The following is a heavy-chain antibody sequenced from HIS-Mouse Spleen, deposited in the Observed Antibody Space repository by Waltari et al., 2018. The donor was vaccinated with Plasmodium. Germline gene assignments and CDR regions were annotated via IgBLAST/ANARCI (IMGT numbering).Heavy chain of an antibody. CDR1: GHTFTTYG. J-gene: IGHJ3*02. D-gene: IGHD6-19*01. CDR2: ISPYNGNT. V-gene: IGHV1-18*01. CDR3: ARGSAGDAFDI. Sequence: QVQLLQTGTEAVKHGAAVQASCKAAGHTFTTYGISWVRQAPGQGLEWMGWISPYNGNTHFAQKLQGRVTMTTDTSTSTAYMELRSLRSDDTAVYYCARGSAGDAFDIWGQGTMVTVSS.